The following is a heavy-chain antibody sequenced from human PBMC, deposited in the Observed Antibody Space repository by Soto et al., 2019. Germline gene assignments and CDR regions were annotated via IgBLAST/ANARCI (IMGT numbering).Heavy chain of an antibody. CDR1: GDSISSRSYY. V-gene: IGHV4-39*07. CDR3: ARVGGVAARTFDY. CDR2: IYYSGST. J-gene: IGHJ4*02. D-gene: IGHD6-6*01. Sequence: PSETLSLTCTVTGDSISSRSYYWGWIRQPPGKGLEWIGSIYYSGSTYNNPSLRSRVSMSIDTSKDQFSLKLKSVTAADTAVYYCARVGGVAARTFDYWGQGTLVTVSS.